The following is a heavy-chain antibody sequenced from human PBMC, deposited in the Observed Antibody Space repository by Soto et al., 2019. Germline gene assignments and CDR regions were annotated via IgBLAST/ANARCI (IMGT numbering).Heavy chain of an antibody. D-gene: IGHD6-13*01. V-gene: IGHV4-59*01. CDR3: ASSNIAAAGFYYYGMDV. J-gene: IGHJ6*02. CDR1: GDSISSYY. Sequence: SETLSLTCTVSGDSISSYYWSWIRQPPGKGLEWIGYIYYSGSTNYNPSLKSRGTISVDTSKNQFSLNLSSVTAADTAVYYCASSNIAAAGFYYYGMDVWGRGTTVTVSS. CDR2: IYYSGST.